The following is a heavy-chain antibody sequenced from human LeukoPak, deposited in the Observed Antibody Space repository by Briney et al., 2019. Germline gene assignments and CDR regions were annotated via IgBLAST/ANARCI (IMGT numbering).Heavy chain of an antibody. V-gene: IGHV4-4*02. CDR2: NQHCWRT. J-gene: IGHJ4*02. CDR3: AKEGGPYRPVDF. Sequence: SEPLSLPCGVSGDSLRSTNWWTWAGQPPGEGLGWTGENQHCWRTNYKPSPGRRVTLSVDMSVKHISLKLTYVTAAHTASYLFAKEGGPYRPVDFSGQGTLVTVS. CDR1: GDSLRSTNW.